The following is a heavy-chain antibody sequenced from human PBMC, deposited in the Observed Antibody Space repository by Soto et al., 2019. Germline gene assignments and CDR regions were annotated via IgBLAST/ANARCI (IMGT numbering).Heavy chain of an antibody. J-gene: IGHJ6*02. V-gene: IGHV4-30-4*01. CDR2: IYYSGST. CDR1: GGSISSGDYY. D-gene: IGHD3-22*01. Sequence: SETLSLTCTVSGGSISSGDYYWSWIRQPPGKGLEWIGYIYYSGSTYYNPSLESRVTISVDTSKNQFSLKLSSVTAADTAVYYCARDLEGGAYYYDSSGPYGMDVWGQGTTVTVSS. CDR3: ARDLEGGAYYYDSSGPYGMDV.